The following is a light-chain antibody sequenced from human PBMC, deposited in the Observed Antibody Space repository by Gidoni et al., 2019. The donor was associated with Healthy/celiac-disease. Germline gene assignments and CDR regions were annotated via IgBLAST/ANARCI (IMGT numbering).Light chain of an antibody. CDR3: QQYGSSPRT. Sequence: EIVLTQSPGTLSLSPGERATLSCRASQSVSSSYLAWYQQKPGQAPRLLIYGASSRATGIPYRFSGSVSGTDFTLTISRLEPEDFAVYYCQQYGSSPRTFXXXTKVEIK. V-gene: IGKV3-20*01. J-gene: IGKJ1*01. CDR2: GAS. CDR1: QSVSSSY.